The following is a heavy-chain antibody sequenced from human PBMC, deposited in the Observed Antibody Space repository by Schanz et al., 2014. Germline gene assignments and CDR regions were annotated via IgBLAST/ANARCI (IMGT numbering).Heavy chain of an antibody. CDR1: GFTFSTYA. CDR3: AKDLLYGAPMPLNHLDY. Sequence: EQLVESGGGLVKPGGSLRLSCAASGFTFSTYAMSWVRQAPGKGLEWVSSISSSGSYIHYADSVKGRFTISRDNSKNTLYLQMNSLRAEDTAVYYCAKDLLYGAPMPLNHLDYWGQGTLVTVSS. J-gene: IGHJ4*02. CDR2: ISSSGSYI. D-gene: IGHD2-2*01. V-gene: IGHV3-23*04.